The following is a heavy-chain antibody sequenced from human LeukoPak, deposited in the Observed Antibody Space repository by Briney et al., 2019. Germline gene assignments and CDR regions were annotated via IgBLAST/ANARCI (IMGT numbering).Heavy chain of an antibody. CDR3: ARPIFGVVIQYYFDY. CDR1: GFTFSSYA. D-gene: IGHD3-3*01. V-gene: IGHV3-23*01. J-gene: IGHJ4*02. CDR2: ISGSGGST. Sequence: PGGSLRLSCAASGFTFSSYAMSWVRQAPGKGLEWVSAISGSGGSTYYADSVKGRFTISRDNSKNTLYLQMNSLRAEDTAVYYCARPIFGVVIQYYFDYWGQGTLVTVSS.